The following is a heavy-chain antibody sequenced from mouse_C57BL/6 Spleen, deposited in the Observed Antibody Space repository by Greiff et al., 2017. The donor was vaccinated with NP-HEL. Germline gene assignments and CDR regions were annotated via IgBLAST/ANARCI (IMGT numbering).Heavy chain of an antibody. Sequence: QVQLQQSGAELVKPGASVKLSCKASGYTFTEYTIHWVKQRSGQGLEWIGWFYPGSGSIKYNEKFKDKATLTADKSSSTVYMELSRLTSEDSAVYVCARHEDGGGTPGYYAMDYWGQGTSVTVPS. V-gene: IGHV1-62-2*01. D-gene: IGHD2-14*01. CDR3: ARHEDGGGTPGYYAMDY. CDR1: GYTFTEYT. J-gene: IGHJ4*01. CDR2: FYPGSGSI.